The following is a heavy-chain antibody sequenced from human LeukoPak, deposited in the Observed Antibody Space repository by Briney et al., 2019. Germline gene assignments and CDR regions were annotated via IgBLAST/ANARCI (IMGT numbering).Heavy chain of an antibody. CDR2: IYSGGST. CDR3: ARDDCSSTSCYAGIWFDP. Sequence: HPGGSLRLSCAASGCTVSSNYMSWVRQAPGKGLEWVAVIYSGGSTYYADSVKGRFTISRDNAKNSLYLQMNSLRAEDTAVYYCARDDCSSTSCYAGIWFDPWGQGTLVTVSS. V-gene: IGHV3-66*01. CDR1: GCTVSSNY. J-gene: IGHJ5*02. D-gene: IGHD2-2*01.